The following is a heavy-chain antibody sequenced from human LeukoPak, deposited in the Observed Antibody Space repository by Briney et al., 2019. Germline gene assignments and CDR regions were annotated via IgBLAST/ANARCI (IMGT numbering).Heavy chain of an antibody. CDR1: GYSFTNYW. D-gene: IGHD2-15*01. CDR3: ARAHCSGGSCYFYFDY. V-gene: IGHV5-51*01. J-gene: IGHJ4*02. CDR2: IDLGDSDT. Sequence: EESLKISCRGSGYSFTNYWIAWVRQMPGKGLEWMGIIDLGDSDTRYSPSFQGQVTSSADKSITTAYLHWSSLKASDTAMYYCARAHCSGGSCYFYFDYWGQGTLVTVSS.